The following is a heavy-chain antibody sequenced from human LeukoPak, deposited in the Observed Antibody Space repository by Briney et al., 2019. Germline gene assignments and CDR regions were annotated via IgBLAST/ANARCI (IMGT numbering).Heavy chain of an antibody. J-gene: IGHJ3*02. D-gene: IGHD3-10*01. CDR1: GFTFSSYG. V-gene: IGHV3-30*18. CDR2: ISYDGSNK. CDR3: ANIPRSLPDMVRGVPGAFDI. Sequence: GGSLRLSCAASGFTFSSYGMHWVRQAPGKGLEWVAVISYDGSNKYYADSVKGRFTISRDNSKNTLYLQMNSLRAEDTAVYYCANIPRSLPDMVRGVPGAFDIWGQGTMVTVSS.